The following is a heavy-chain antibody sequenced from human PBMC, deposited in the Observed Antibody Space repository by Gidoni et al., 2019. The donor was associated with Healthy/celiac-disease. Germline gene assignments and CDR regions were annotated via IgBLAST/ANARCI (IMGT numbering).Heavy chain of an antibody. V-gene: IGHV3-33*01. Sequence: QVQLVESGGGVVQPGRSLRLSCAASGFTFSSYGMHWVRQAPGKGLEWVAVIWYDGSNKYYADSVKGRFTISRDNSKNTLYLQMNSLRAEDTAVYYCARGAPPSYYYGSGDIDPWGQGTLVTVSS. J-gene: IGHJ5*02. CDR1: GFTFSSYG. D-gene: IGHD3-10*01. CDR2: IWYDGSNK. CDR3: ARGAPPSYYYGSGDIDP.